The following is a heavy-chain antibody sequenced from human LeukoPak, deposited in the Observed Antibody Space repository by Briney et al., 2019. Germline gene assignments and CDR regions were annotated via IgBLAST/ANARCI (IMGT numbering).Heavy chain of an antibody. D-gene: IGHD2-15*01. CDR1: GFTFSSYE. V-gene: IGHV3-48*03. CDR2: ISSSGSTI. CDR3: GRRLSMTTPRGY. J-gene: IGHJ4*02. Sequence: GGSLRLSCAASGFTFSSYEMNWVRHAPGKGLEWVSYISSSGSTIYYADSVKGRFTISRDNAKNSLYLQMNSLRAEDTAVYYCGRRLSMTTPRGYWGQGTLVTVSS.